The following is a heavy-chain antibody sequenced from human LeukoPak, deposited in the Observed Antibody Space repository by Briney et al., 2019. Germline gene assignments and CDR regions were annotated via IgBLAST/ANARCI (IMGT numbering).Heavy chain of an antibody. Sequence: GGSLRLSCAASGFTFSSYSMNWVRQAPGKGLEWVSSISSSSSYIYYADSVKGRFTISRDNAKNSLYLQMNSLRAEDTAVYYCARDRYCSGGSCDDPYYYYMDVWGKGTTVTVSS. J-gene: IGHJ6*03. CDR3: ARDRYCSGGSCDDPYYYYMDV. CDR1: GFTFSSYS. V-gene: IGHV3-21*01. D-gene: IGHD2-15*01. CDR2: ISSSSSYI.